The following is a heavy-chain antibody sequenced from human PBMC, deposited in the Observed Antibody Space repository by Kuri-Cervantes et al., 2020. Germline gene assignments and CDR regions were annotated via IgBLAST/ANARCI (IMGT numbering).Heavy chain of an antibody. CDR1: GYTFIDYY. J-gene: IGHJ5*02. CDR3: ARGIPAGWRNSHVSWFDP. CDR2: INPSGGST. D-gene: IGHD4-23*01. V-gene: IGHV1-46*01. Sequence: ASVKVSCKTSGYTFIDYYIHWVRQAPRQGLEWMGIINPSGGSTSYAQKFQGRVTMTRDTSTSTVYMELSSLRSEDTAVYYCARGIPAGWRNSHVSWFDPWGQGTLVTVSS.